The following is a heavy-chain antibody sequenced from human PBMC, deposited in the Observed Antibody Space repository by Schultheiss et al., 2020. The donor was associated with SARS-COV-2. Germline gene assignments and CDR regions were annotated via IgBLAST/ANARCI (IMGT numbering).Heavy chain of an antibody. J-gene: IGHJ4*02. CDR1: GGSVSSGSYY. Sequence: SETLSLTCTVSGGSVSSGSYYWSWIRQPPGKGLEWIGYIYYSGITNYNPSLKSRVTISVDTSKNQFSLKLSSVTAADTAVYYCARDSSGYYDYWGQGTLVTVSS. CDR2: IYYSGIT. CDR3: ARDSSGYYDY. D-gene: IGHD3-22*01. V-gene: IGHV4-61*01.